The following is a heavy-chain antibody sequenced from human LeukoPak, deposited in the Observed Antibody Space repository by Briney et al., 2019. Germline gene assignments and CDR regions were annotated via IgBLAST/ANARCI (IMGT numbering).Heavy chain of an antibody. Sequence: GGSLRLSCAASGFTFSSYAMHWVRQAPGEGLEWVAVISYDGSNKYYADSVKGRFTISRDNSKNTLYLQMNSLRAEDTAVYYCARAQTGPNWFDPWGQGTLVTVSS. V-gene: IGHV3-30-3*01. CDR3: ARAQTGPNWFDP. CDR2: ISYDGSNK. D-gene: IGHD3-9*01. CDR1: GFTFSSYA. J-gene: IGHJ5*02.